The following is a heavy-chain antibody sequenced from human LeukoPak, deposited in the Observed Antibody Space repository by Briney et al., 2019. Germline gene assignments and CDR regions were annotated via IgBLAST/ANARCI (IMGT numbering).Heavy chain of an antibody. CDR3: ARLEGGLPFDYYDSSGYFGY. V-gene: IGHV4-38-2*02. CDR1: GYSISSGYY. CDR2: IYHSGST. D-gene: IGHD3-22*01. Sequence: PSETLSLTCTVSGYSISSGYYWGWIRQPPGKGLEWIGSIYHSGSTYYNPSLKSRLTISVDTSKNQFSLKLSSVTAADTAVYYCARLEGGLPFDYYDSSGYFGYWGQGTLVTVSS. J-gene: IGHJ4*02.